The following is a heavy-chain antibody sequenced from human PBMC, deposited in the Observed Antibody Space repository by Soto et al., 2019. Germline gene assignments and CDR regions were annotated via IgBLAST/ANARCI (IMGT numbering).Heavy chain of an antibody. CDR2: IYPDDSDT. D-gene: IGHD3-22*01. CDR3: ARGGYDSSGWYYYYYYRDV. Sequence: GESLKISCKGSGYSFTSYWIGWVRQMTGKGLEWMGIIYPDDSDTRYSPSFQGQVTISADKSISTAYLQWSSLKASDTAMYYCARGGYDSSGWYYYYYYRDVWGKGATVTVSS. J-gene: IGHJ6*03. CDR1: GYSFTSYW. V-gene: IGHV5-51*01.